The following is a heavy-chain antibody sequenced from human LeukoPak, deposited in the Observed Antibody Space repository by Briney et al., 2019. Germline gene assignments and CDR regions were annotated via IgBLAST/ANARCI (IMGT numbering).Heavy chain of an antibody. Sequence: SETLSLTCTVSGGSISSSSYYWGWIRQPPGKGLEWIGEIYHSGSTNYNPSLKSRVTISVDKSKNQFSLKLSSVTAADTAVYYCAQSPGGSGSYYRVWGQGTLVTVSS. CDR2: IYHSGST. CDR1: GGSISSSSYY. V-gene: IGHV4-39*07. CDR3: AQSPGGSGSYYRV. D-gene: IGHD3-10*01. J-gene: IGHJ4*02.